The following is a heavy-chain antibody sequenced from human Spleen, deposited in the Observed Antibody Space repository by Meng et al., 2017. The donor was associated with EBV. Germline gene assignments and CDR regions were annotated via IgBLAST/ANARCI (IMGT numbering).Heavy chain of an antibody. V-gene: IGHV4-30-2*01. CDR1: GVSITTGGYS. Sequence: QLQLQESGSGLVKPSQTLSLTCAVSGVSITTGGYSWSWVRQPPGKGLEWIGHIYHSGSTYYNPSVKSRVIMSVDRSKNQFSLKLTSVTAADTAVYYCARSATGWFFYYDYWGQGTLVTVSS. D-gene: IGHD2-15*01. CDR3: ARSATGWFFYYDY. J-gene: IGHJ4*02. CDR2: IYHSGST.